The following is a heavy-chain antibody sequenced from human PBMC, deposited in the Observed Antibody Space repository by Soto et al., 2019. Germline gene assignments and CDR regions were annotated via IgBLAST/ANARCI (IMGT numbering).Heavy chain of an antibody. CDR2: ISYDGSNK. V-gene: IGHV3-30-3*01. D-gene: IGHD6-19*01. J-gene: IGHJ6*04. Sequence: GGSLRLSCAASGFTFSSYAMHWVRQAPGKGLEWVAVISYDGSNKYYADSVKGRFTISRDNSKNTLYLQMNSLRAEDTAVYYYARVCKAVRLYYYYGMDVWGKGTTVTVSS. CDR1: GFTFSSYA. CDR3: ARVCKAVRLYYYYGMDV.